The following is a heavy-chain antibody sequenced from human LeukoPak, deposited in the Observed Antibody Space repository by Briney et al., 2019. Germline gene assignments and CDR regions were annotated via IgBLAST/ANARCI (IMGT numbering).Heavy chain of an antibody. CDR2: IRYDGSNK. Sequence: GGSLRLSCAASGFTFSSYGMHWVRQAPGEGLEWVAFIRYDGSNKYYADSVKGRFTISRDNSKNTLYLQMNSLRAEDTAVYYCAKGHVVAGTRWFDPWGQGTLVTVSS. CDR3: AKGHVVAGTRWFDP. CDR1: GFTFSSYG. V-gene: IGHV3-30*02. D-gene: IGHD6-19*01. J-gene: IGHJ5*02.